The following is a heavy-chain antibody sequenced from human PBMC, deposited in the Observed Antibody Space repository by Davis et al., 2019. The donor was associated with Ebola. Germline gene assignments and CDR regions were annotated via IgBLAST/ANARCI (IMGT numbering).Heavy chain of an antibody. D-gene: IGHD3-3*01. Sequence: GESLKISCAASGFTFSSYSMNWVRQAPGKGPEWVSSISSSSSYKYYADSVKGRFTISRDNAKNSLYLQMNSLRAEDTAVYYCARDLLFLEWLLFTHAMDVWGKGTTVTVSS. CDR2: ISSSSSYK. J-gene: IGHJ6*03. V-gene: IGHV3-21*01. CDR3: ARDLLFLEWLLFTHAMDV. CDR1: GFTFSSYS.